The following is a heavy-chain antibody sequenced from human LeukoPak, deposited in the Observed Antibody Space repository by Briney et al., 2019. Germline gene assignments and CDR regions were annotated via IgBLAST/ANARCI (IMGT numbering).Heavy chain of an antibody. CDR3: ARRYCDSTRCYDAFDI. J-gene: IGHJ3*02. CDR2: INTNSGGT. V-gene: IGHV1-2*02. D-gene: IGHD2-2*01. CDR1: GYTFTGYY. Sequence: GASVKVSCKASGYTFTGYYMHWVRQAPGQGLEWMGWINTNSGGTNYAQKFQGRVTMTRDTSISTAYMELSGLRSDDTAAYYCARRYCDSTRCYDAFDIWGQGTMVTVSS.